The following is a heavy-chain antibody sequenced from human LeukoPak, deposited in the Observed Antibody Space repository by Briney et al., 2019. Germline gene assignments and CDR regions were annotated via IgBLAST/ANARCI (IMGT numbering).Heavy chain of an antibody. Sequence: GGSLRLSCAASGFTFSSYGMHWVRQAPGKGLERVAVIWYDGSNKYYADSVKGRFTISRDNSKNTLYLQMNSLRAEDTAVYYCARDPYDYDISGLLTPYYFDYWGQGTLVTVSS. CDR2: IWYDGSNK. CDR1: GFTFSSYG. V-gene: IGHV3-33*01. D-gene: IGHD3-22*01. J-gene: IGHJ4*02. CDR3: ARDPYDYDISGLLTPYYFDY.